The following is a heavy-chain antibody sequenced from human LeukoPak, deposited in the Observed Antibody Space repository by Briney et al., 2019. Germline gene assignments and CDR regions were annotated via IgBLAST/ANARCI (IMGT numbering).Heavy chain of an antibody. CDR3: ARTLRWSLFDY. J-gene: IGHJ4*02. CDR1: GFTVSSNY. Sequence: GSLRLSCAASGFTVSSNYMSWVRQAPGKGLEWVSVIYSGGSTYYADSVKGRFTISRGNSKNTLYLQMNSLRAEDTAVYYCARTLRWSLFDYWGQGTLVTVSS. V-gene: IGHV3-53*01. D-gene: IGHD4-23*01. CDR2: IYSGGST.